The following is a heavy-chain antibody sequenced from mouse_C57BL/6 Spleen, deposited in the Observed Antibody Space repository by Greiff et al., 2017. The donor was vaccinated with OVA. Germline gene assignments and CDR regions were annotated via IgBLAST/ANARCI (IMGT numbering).Heavy chain of an antibody. CDR1: GFTFSSYA. J-gene: IGHJ4*01. V-gene: IGHV5-4*01. D-gene: IGHD6-1*01. CDR3: ARDPDWTPLAMDY. Sequence: EVHLVESGGGLVKPGGSLKLSCAASGFTFSSYAMSWVRQTPEKRLEWVATISDGGSYTYYPDNVKGRFTISRDNAKNNLYLQMSHLKSEDTAMNYCARDPDWTPLAMDYWGQGTSVTVSS. CDR2: ISDGGSYT.